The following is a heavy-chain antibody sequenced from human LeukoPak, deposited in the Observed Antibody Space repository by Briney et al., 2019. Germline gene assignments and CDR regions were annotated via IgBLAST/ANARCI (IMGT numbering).Heavy chain of an antibody. CDR1: GGSISSGDYY. CDR2: IYHSGST. CDR3: ARTIERMDIVVVPAGFDY. Sequence: SQTLSLTCTVSGGSISSGDYYWSWIRQPPGKGLEWIGYIYHSGSTYYNPSLKSRVTISVDRSKNQFSLKLSSVTAADTAVYHCARTIERMDIVVVPAGFDYWGQGTLVTVSS. V-gene: IGHV4-30-4*08. D-gene: IGHD2-2*03. J-gene: IGHJ4*02.